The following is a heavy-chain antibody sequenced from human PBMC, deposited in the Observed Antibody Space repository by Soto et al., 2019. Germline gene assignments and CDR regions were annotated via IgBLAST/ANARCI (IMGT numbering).Heavy chain of an antibody. CDR1: GGSFSGYY. Sequence: SETLSLTCAVYGGSFSGYYWSWIRQPPGKGLEWIGEINHSGSTNYNPSLKSRVTISVDTSKNQFSLKLSSVTAADTAVYYCARTLFGVVIDYMDVWGKGTTVTVSS. CDR3: ARTLFGVVIDYMDV. V-gene: IGHV4-34*01. J-gene: IGHJ6*03. CDR2: INHSGST. D-gene: IGHD3-3*01.